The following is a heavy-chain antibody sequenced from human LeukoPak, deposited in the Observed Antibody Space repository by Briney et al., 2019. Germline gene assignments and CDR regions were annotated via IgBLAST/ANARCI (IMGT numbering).Heavy chain of an antibody. CDR1: GGSISSYY. Sequence: SETLSLTCTVSGGSISSYYWSWIRQPAGKGLEWIGRIYTSGRTNYNPFLKSRVTMSVDTSNNQFSLRLSSVTAADTAVYYCARDLLSGGFDYWGQGTLVTVSS. J-gene: IGHJ4*02. CDR3: ARDLLSGGFDY. V-gene: IGHV4-4*07. CDR2: IYTSGRT. D-gene: IGHD1-26*01.